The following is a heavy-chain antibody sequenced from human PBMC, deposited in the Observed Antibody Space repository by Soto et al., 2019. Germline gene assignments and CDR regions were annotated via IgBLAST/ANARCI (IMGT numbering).Heavy chain of an antibody. CDR3: ARNDWDFYYGMDV. D-gene: IGHD1-1*01. J-gene: IGHJ6*02. CDR1: GGTFSSCA. CDR2: IIPIFGTA. V-gene: IGHV1-69*06. Sequence: VASVKVSCKASGGTFSSCAISWVRQAPGQGLEWMGGIIPIFGTANYAQKFQGRVTITADKSTSTAYMELSGLRSEDTAVYYCARNDWDFYYGMDVWGQGTTVTVSS.